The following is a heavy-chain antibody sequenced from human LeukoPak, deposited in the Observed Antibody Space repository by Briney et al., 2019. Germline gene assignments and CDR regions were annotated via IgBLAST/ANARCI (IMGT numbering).Heavy chain of an antibody. J-gene: IGHJ6*02. CDR3: ARVLFEAEELIRYYYYGMDV. CDR2: IIPIFGTA. V-gene: IGHV1-69*13. CDR1: GGTFSSYA. D-gene: IGHD3-3*01. Sequence: GASVKVSCKASGGTFSSYAISWVRQAPGQGLEWMGGIIPIFGTANYAQKFQGRVTITADESTSTAYMELSSLRSEDTAVYYCARVLFEAEELIRYYYYGMDVWGQGTTVTVSS.